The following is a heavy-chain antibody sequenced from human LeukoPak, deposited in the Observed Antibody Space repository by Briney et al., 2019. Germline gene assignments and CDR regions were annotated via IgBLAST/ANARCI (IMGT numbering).Heavy chain of an antibody. Sequence: GWALRLSCAASGFTSSSYWMSGVRQARGKGLDGVASINQGERGKYYAGSMRGRFTISRDIARNSLSLQMNSLKAEDTAVYYCARLMRMIRFDPWGQGTLVSVSS. CDR3: ARLMRMIRFDP. J-gene: IGHJ5*02. CDR2: INQGERGK. CDR1: GFTSSSYW. D-gene: IGHD3-16*01. V-gene: IGHV3-7*01.